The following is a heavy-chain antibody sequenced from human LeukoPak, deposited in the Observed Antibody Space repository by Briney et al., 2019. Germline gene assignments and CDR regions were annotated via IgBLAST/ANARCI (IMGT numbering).Heavy chain of an antibody. J-gene: IGHJ6*03. V-gene: IGHV3-23*01. CDR3: ARDATTELGTVYMDV. Sequence: GGSLRLSCVGSGFSFSSYGMTWVRQAPGKGLEWVSAISGSGESTYNAGSVQGRFTISRDNSKNTVYLQMSSLRVEDTAVYYCARDATTELGTVYMDVWGKGTTVTISS. CDR2: ISGSGEST. CDR1: GFSFSSYG. D-gene: IGHD4-17*01.